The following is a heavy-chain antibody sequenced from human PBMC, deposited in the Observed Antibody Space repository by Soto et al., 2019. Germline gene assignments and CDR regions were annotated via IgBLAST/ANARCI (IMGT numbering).Heavy chain of an antibody. Sequence: GASVKVSCKASGGTFSSYAISWVRQAPGQGLEWMGGIIPIFGTANYAQKFQGRVTITADESTSTAYMELSSLRSEDTAVYYCARTLISGGATPPRHWGQGTLVTVSS. CDR1: GGTFSSYA. V-gene: IGHV1-69*13. J-gene: IGHJ4*02. CDR2: IIPIFGTA. D-gene: IGHD1-26*01. CDR3: ARTLISGGATPPRH.